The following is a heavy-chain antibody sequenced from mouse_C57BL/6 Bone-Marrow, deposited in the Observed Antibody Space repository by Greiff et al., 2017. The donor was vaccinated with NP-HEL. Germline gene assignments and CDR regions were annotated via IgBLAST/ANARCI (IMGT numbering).Heavy chain of an antibody. CDR1: GYTFTSYW. J-gene: IGHJ4*01. CDR2: IHPNSGST. D-gene: IGHD3-2*02. Sequence: QVQLKQPGAELVKPGASVKLSCKASGYTFTSYWMHWVKQRPGQGLEWIGMIHPNSGSTNYNEKFKSKATLTVDKSSSTAYMQLSSLTSEDSAVYYCAREDSSGYAMDYWGQGTSVTVSS. CDR3: AREDSSGYAMDY. V-gene: IGHV1-64*01.